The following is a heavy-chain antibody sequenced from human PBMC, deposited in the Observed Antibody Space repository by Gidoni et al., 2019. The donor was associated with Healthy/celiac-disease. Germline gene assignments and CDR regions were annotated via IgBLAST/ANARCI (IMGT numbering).Heavy chain of an antibody. D-gene: IGHD3-3*01. CDR1: AFTCSSYA. CDR3: AKETLYDFWSGYAYGMDV. Sequence: EVQLLESGGGLVQPGGSLRLSCAASAFTCSSYAMSWVRQAPGKGLEWGSAISGSGGSTYYADSVKGRFTISRDNSKNTLYLQMNSLRAEDTAVYYCAKETLYDFWSGYAYGMDVWGQGTTVTVSS. V-gene: IGHV3-23*01. CDR2: ISGSGGST. J-gene: IGHJ6*02.